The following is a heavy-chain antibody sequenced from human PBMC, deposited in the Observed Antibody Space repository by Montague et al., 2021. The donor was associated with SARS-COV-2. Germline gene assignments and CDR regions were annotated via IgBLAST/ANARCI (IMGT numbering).Heavy chain of an antibody. CDR2: ISCSGNT. CDR1: GGSFSSGNYF. V-gene: IGHV4-61*01. J-gene: IGHJ4*03. Sequence: SETLSLTCTVSGGSFSSGNYFWNWIRQPPGKGLEWICNISCSGNTNYNLSLRSRVSVSVDTSNNQFSLRLRSVTAAATAVYYCARVGGGTGGSDFDDWGQGTPVTVSS. D-gene: IGHD2-15*01. CDR3: ARVGGGTGGSDFDD.